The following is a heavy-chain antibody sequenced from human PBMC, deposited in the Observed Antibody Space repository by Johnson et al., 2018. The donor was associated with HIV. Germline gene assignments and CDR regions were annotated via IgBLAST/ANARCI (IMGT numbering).Heavy chain of an antibody. V-gene: IGHV3-30*04. J-gene: IGHJ3*02. Sequence: QVQVVESGGGVVQPGRSLRLSCAASGFTFRTYPMHWVRQAPGKGLAWMAVVSYNEDKKYYADSVKGRFTISRDNSKNTLYLQMNSLRAEDTAIYYCARLPSGYNRDAFNIWGQGTMVTVSS. CDR1: GFTFRTYP. CDR3: ARLPSGYNRDAFNI. CDR2: VSYNEDKK. D-gene: IGHD5-18*01.